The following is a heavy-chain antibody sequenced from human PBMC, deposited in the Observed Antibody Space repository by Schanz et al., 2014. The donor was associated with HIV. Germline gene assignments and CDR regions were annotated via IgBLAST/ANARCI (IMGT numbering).Heavy chain of an antibody. CDR1: GFTFSSYA. Sequence: EVKLSESGGGLVQPGGSLRLSCVASGFTFSSYAMSWVRQAPGGGLEWVAGVSDNGASAYYADSVEGRFTISRDNSRNTVFLQMNSLRAEDTALYYCAKSSGWLYEHLDHWGQGSSVIVSS. CDR2: VSDNGASA. J-gene: IGHJ4*02. CDR3: AKSSGWLYEHLDH. D-gene: IGHD3-9*01. V-gene: IGHV3-23*01.